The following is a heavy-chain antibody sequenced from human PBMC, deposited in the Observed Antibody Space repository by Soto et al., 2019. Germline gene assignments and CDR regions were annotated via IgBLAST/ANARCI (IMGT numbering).Heavy chain of an antibody. J-gene: IGHJ6*03. CDR3: ARVIRRFWSGYMDV. CDR2: INHSGST. Sequence: PSETLSLTCAVYGGSFSGYYWSWIRQPPGKGLEWIGEINHSGSTNYNPSLKSRVTISVDTSKNQFSLKLSSVTAADTAVYYCARVIRRFWSGYMDVWGQGTTVTVSS. D-gene: IGHD3-3*01. CDR1: GGSFSGYY. V-gene: IGHV4-34*01.